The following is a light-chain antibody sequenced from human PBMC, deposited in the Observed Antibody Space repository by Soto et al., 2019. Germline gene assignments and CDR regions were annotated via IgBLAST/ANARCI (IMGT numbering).Light chain of an antibody. CDR3: QQYDNSVWT. Sequence: IVLTQSPATLSVSPGERATLSCRASQSVSSSYLAWYQQKPGQAPRLLIYGASRRATGIPDRFSGSGSGTDFTLTISRLEPEDLAVYYCQQYDNSVWTFGQGTKVDIK. V-gene: IGKV3-20*01. CDR1: QSVSSSY. CDR2: GAS. J-gene: IGKJ1*01.